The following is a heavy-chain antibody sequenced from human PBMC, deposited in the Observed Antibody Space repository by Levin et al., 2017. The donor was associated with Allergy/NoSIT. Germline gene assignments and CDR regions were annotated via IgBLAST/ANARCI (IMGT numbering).Heavy chain of an antibody. CDR2: IIPIFGTA. CDR1: GGTFSSYA. Sequence: SVKVSCKASGGTFSSYAISWVRQAPGQGLEWMGGIIPIFGTANYAQRFQGRVTITADKSTSTAYMELSSLRSEDTAVYYCARDMRVAGTAQFDYWGQGTLVTVSS. D-gene: IGHD6-19*01. V-gene: IGHV1-69*06. J-gene: IGHJ4*02. CDR3: ARDMRVAGTAQFDY.